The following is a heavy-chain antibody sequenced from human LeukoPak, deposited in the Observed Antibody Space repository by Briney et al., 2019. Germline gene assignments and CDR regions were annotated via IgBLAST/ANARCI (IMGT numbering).Heavy chain of an antibody. CDR1: GGSMKNFY. CDR2: INDNGHS. V-gene: IGHV4-59*12. D-gene: IGHD3-16*01. Sequence: NPSETLSLTCTVSGGSMKNFYWSWIRQPPGKGLEWIAYINDNGHSGYNPSLESRVTISVDTSKNHFSLRLRSVTAADTAVYYCARESADYVRGSFPDYWGQGILVTVSS. CDR3: ARESADYVRGSFPDY. J-gene: IGHJ4*02.